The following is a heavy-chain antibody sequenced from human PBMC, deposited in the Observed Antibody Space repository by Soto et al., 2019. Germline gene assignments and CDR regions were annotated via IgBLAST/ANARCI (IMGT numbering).Heavy chain of an antibody. J-gene: IGHJ5*02. CDR2: IIPIFGTA. CDR3: ARDRRSSGWYGGWFDP. D-gene: IGHD6-19*01. CDR1: GGTFSSYA. V-gene: IGHV1-69*01. Sequence: QVQLVQSGAEVKKPGSSVKVSCKASGGTFSSYAISWVRQAPGQGLEWMGGIIPIFGTANYAQKFQGRVTITADESTSTAYRGLSSLRSEDTAVYYCARDRRSSGWYGGWFDPWGQGTLVTVSS.